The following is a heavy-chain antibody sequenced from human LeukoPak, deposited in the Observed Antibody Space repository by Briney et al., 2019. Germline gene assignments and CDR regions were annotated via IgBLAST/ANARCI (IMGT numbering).Heavy chain of an antibody. Sequence: SETLSLTCTVSGGSISSYYWSWIRQPPGKGLEWIGYIYYSGSTNYNPSLKSRVTISVDTSKNQFSLKLSSVTAADTAVYYCARSDYGGPRLGIDYWGQGTLVTVSS. CDR3: ARSDYGGPRLGIDY. V-gene: IGHV4-59*01. J-gene: IGHJ4*02. CDR1: GGSISSYY. CDR2: IYYSGST. D-gene: IGHD4-23*01.